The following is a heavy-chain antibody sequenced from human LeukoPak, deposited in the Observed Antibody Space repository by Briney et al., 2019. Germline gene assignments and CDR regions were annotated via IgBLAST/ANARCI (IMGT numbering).Heavy chain of an antibody. J-gene: IGHJ4*02. CDR3: ARGVSYYYGSGSYYNG. D-gene: IGHD3-10*01. Sequence: SETLSLTCTVSGGSISDYYWSWIRQPAGKGLEWIGRIYTSGNTNYNPSLKSRVTMSVDTSKNQFSLKLSSATAADTAVYYCARGVSYYYGSGSYYNGWGQGTLVTVSS. CDR2: IYTSGNT. CDR1: GGSISDYY. V-gene: IGHV4-4*07.